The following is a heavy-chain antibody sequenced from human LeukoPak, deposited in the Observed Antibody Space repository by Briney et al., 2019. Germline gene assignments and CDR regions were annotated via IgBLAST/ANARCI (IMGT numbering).Heavy chain of an antibody. V-gene: IGHV3-23*01. D-gene: IGHD3-10*01. Sequence: HPGGSLRLSCAASGFTFSNYAMNWVRQTPGRGLEWVSGLTGSGGITYYADSVKGRFTITRDNSKNTVFLQMNSLRAEDTALYYCAKGRYTMVRGVSSFDYWGQGTLVTVSS. CDR1: GFTFSNYA. CDR3: AKGRYTMVRGVSSFDY. CDR2: LTGSGGIT. J-gene: IGHJ4*02.